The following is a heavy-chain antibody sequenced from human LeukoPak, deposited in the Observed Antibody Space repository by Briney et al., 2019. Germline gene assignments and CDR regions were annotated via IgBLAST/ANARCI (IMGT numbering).Heavy chain of an antibody. V-gene: IGHV4-59*01. Sequence: SETLSLTCAVYGGSFSGYYWSWIRQPPGKGLEWIGYIYYSGSTNYNPSLKSRLTISVDTSKNQFSLKLSSVTAADTAMYYCARVNGYLFDYWGQGTLVTVSS. J-gene: IGHJ4*02. CDR2: IYYSGST. D-gene: IGHD5-18*01. CDR3: ARVNGYLFDY. CDR1: GGSFSGYY.